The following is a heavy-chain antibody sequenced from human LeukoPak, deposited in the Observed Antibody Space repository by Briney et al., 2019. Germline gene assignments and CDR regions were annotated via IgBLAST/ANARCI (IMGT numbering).Heavy chain of an antibody. CDR2: IYYSGST. V-gene: IGHV4-59*01. CDR3: ARDSGSYCIDY. Sequence: SETLSLTCTVSGGSISSYYWSWIRQPPGKGLEWIGYIYYSGSTNYNPSLKSRATISVDTSKNQFSLKLSSVTAADTAVYYCARDSGSYCIDYWGQGTLVTVSS. D-gene: IGHD1-26*01. J-gene: IGHJ4*02. CDR1: GGSISSYY.